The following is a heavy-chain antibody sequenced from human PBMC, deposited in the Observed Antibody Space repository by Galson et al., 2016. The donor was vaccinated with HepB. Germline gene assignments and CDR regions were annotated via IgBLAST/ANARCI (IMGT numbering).Heavy chain of an antibody. Sequence: SLRLSCAGSGFTFSTYAMIWVRQAPGKGLEWVSVISGSGDTTYYADSVKGRFIISRDNSKHTLYLQMNSLRAEDTAVYYCAKGHCDYKGNYLDYWGQGALVAVSS. D-gene: IGHD4-11*01. CDR1: GFTFSTYA. CDR3: AKGHCDYKGNYLDY. V-gene: IGHV3-23*01. CDR2: ISGSGDTT. J-gene: IGHJ4*02.